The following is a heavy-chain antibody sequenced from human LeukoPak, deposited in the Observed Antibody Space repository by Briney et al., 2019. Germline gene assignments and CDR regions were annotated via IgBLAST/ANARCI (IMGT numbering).Heavy chain of an antibody. CDR3: AVTRRGYYDSSGFYRFDY. V-gene: IGHV3-9*01. CDR2: ISWNIGNI. Sequence: SLKISCTASGFTFDDYALHWVRQAPGKGLEWVSGISWNIGNIGYADSVKGRFTISRDNSKNSLYLQMNSLRAEDTALYYCAVTRRGYYDSSGFYRFDYWGQGTLVTVSS. D-gene: IGHD3-22*01. J-gene: IGHJ4*02. CDR1: GFTFDDYA.